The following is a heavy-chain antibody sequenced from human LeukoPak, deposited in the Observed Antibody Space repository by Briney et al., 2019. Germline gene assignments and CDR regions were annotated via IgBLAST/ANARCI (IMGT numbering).Heavy chain of an antibody. J-gene: IGHJ4*02. CDR1: GFTFSSYS. CDR3: ARVPSDY. CDR2: ISSSSGYI. Sequence: GGSLRLSCAASGFTFSSYSMNWVRQAPGKGLEWVSSISSSSGYIYYADPVKGRFTISRDNAKNSLYLQMNSLRAEDTAVYYCARVPSDYWGQGTLVTVSS. V-gene: IGHV3-21*06.